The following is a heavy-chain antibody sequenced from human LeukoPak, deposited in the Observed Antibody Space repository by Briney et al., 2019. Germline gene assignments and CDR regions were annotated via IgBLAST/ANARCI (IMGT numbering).Heavy chain of an antibody. CDR1: GGSISSSSYY. V-gene: IGHV4-39*07. CDR2: IYYSGST. CDR3: VRKTPELLANY. Sequence: PSETLSLTCTVSGGSISSSSYYWGWIRQPPGKGLEWIGNIYYSGSTYYNPSLKSRVTISVDTSKNQFSLKLSSVTAADTAVYYCVRKTPELLANYWGQGTLVTVSS. D-gene: IGHD1-26*01. J-gene: IGHJ4*02.